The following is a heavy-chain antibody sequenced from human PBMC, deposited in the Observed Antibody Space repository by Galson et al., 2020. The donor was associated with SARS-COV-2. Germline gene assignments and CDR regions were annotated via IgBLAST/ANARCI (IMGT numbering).Heavy chain of an antibody. CDR1: GFTFGSYE. CDR2: IDSRGNII. V-gene: IGHV3-48*03. D-gene: IGHD4-17*01. CDR3: ARNKRTWSESGNGDVDY. Sequence: GESLKISCVTSGFTFGSYEMIWVRQAPGKGLEWVAYIDSRGNIIYYDDSVKGRFTISRDNDKNSLYLQMSNLRDEDTAMYYCARNKRTWSESGNGDVDYWGQGSQVTVSS. J-gene: IGHJ4*02.